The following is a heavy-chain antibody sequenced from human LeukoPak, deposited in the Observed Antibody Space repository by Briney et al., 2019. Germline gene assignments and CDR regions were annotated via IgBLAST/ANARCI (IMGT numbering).Heavy chain of an antibody. D-gene: IGHD6-19*01. CDR2: IYTSGST. V-gene: IGHV4-61*02. CDR3: ARAPVPPLSSGWYPDWFGP. CDR1: GGSISSGSYY. J-gene: IGHJ5*02. Sequence: SETLSLTCTVSGGSISSGSYYWSWIRQPAGKGLEWIGRIYTSGSTNYNPSLKSRVTISVDTSKNQFSLKLSSVTAADTAVYYCARAPVPPLSSGWYPDWFGPWGQGTLVTVSS.